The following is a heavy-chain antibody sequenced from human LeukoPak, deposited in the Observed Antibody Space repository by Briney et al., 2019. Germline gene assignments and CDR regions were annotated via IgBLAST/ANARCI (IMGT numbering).Heavy chain of an antibody. CDR3: ARHVTISGPYDASDI. J-gene: IGHJ3*02. CDR2: IYYGGGT. Sequence: ASETLSLTCTVSGDSISRYYWSWIRQPPGKGLEWIGYIYYGGGTDYNPSLKSRVTISVDTSKNQFSLKLRSVTAADTAVYYCARHVTISGPYDASDIWGQGTMVTVSS. CDR1: GDSISRYY. V-gene: IGHV4-59*08. D-gene: IGHD5-24*01.